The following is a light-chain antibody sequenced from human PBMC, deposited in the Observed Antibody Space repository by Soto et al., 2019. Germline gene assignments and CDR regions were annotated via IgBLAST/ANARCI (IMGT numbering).Light chain of an antibody. J-gene: IGKJ3*01. CDR2: GAS. CDR3: QQYNSSPPGFT. CDR1: QSISSSY. Sequence: EIVLTQSQGTLSVSPGERVTLSCRASQSISSSYLAWYQQRPGQAPRLLIFGASYRATGIPDRFSGSRSGTDFTLTISKLEPEDFAVYYCQQYNSSPPGFTFGPGTKVDSK. V-gene: IGKV3-20*01.